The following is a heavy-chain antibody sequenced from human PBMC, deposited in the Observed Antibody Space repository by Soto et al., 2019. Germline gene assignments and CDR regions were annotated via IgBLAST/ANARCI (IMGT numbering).Heavy chain of an antibody. Sequence: PGGSLRLSCAASGFTFSNYAMSWVRQAPGKGLEWVSGISGSGGSTYYADSVKGRFTISRDDAKNSMFLQMDSLRAEDTAVYYCAGQNGGYSYGLIDHWGQGTQVTVSS. CDR1: GFTFSNYA. CDR2: ISGSGGST. CDR3: AGQNGGYSYGLIDH. D-gene: IGHD5-18*01. J-gene: IGHJ4*02. V-gene: IGHV3-23*01.